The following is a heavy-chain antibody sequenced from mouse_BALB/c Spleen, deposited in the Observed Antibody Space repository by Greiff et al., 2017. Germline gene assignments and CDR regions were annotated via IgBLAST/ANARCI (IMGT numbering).Heavy chain of an antibody. J-gene: IGHJ4*01. CDR3: ARDRYDGAMDY. CDR1: GYAFSSYW. Sequence: QVQLQQSGAELVRPGSSVKISCKASGYAFSSYWMNWVKQRPGQGLEWIGQIYPGDGDTNYNGKFKGKATLTADKSSSTAYMQLSSLTSEDSAVYFCARDRYDGAMDYWGQGTSVTVSS. CDR2: IYPGDGDT. V-gene: IGHV1-80*01. D-gene: IGHD2-14*01.